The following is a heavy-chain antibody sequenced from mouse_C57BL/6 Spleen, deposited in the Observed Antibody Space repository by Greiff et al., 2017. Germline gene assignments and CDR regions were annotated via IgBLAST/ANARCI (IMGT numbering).Heavy chain of an antibody. V-gene: IGHV5-4*01. J-gene: IGHJ2*01. Sequence: EVHLVESGGGLVKPGGSLKLSCAASGFTFSSYAMSWVRQTLEKRLEWVATISDGGSYTYYPDNVKGRFTISRDNAKNNLYLQMSHLKSEDTAMYYCARDIDGYYDYWGQGTTLTVSS. CDR1: GFTFSSYA. CDR2: ISDGGSYT. CDR3: ARDIDGYYDY. D-gene: IGHD2-3*01.